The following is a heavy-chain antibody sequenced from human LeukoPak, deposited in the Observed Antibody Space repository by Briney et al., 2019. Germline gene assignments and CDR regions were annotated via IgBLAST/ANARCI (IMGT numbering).Heavy chain of an antibody. D-gene: IGHD3-10*01. Sequence: ASVKVSCKASGYTFTGYYVHWVRQAPGQGLEWMGWINPDSGGTNYAQKFQGRVTMTTDTSTSTAYMELRSLRSDDTAVYYCARDAITMVRGASSDYWGQGTLVTVSS. CDR3: ARDAITMVRGASSDY. J-gene: IGHJ4*02. CDR1: GYTFTGYY. V-gene: IGHV1-2*02. CDR2: INPDSGGT.